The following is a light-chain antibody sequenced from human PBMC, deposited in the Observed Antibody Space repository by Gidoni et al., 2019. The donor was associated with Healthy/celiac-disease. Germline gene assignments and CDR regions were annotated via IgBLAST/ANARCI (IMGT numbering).Light chain of an antibody. CDR1: SSDVGGYNY. V-gene: IGLV2-14*01. CDR2: EVS. J-gene: IGLJ3*02. CDR3: SSYTSSSSWV. Sequence: QSALNQPASGSGSPGQSITISCTGTSSDVGGYNYVSWYQQHPGKAPKLMIYEVSNRPSGVSNRFSGSKSGNTASLTISGLQAEDEADYYCSSYTSSSSWVFGGGTKLTVL.